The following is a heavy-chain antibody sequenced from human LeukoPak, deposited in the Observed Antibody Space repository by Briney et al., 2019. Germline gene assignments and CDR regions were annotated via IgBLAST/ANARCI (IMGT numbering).Heavy chain of an antibody. CDR3: ARDLSTRFSFDY. Sequence: GGSLRLSCAASGFTFSSYGMHWVRQAPGKGLEWVAFIRYDGSNKYYADSVKGRFTISRDNSKNTLYLQMNSLRAEDTAVYYCARDLSTRFSFDYWGQGTLVTVSS. V-gene: IGHV3-30*02. D-gene: IGHD2-2*01. CDR2: IRYDGSNK. CDR1: GFTFSSYG. J-gene: IGHJ4*02.